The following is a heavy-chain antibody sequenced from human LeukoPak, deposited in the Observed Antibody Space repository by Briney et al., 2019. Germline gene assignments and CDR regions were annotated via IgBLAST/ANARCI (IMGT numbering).Heavy chain of an antibody. Sequence: GGSLRLSCAASGFTFSSYAMHWVRQAPGKGLEWVAVISYDGSNKYYADSVKGRFTISRDNSKNTLYLQMNSLRAEDTAVYYCAPAGDSSGYYAFDYWGQGTLVTVSS. CDR3: APAGDSSGYYAFDY. J-gene: IGHJ4*02. CDR2: ISYDGSNK. CDR1: GFTFSSYA. D-gene: IGHD3-22*01. V-gene: IGHV3-30-3*01.